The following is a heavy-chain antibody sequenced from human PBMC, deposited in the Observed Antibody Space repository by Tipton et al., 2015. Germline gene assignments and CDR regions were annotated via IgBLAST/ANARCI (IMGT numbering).Heavy chain of an antibody. Sequence: LRLSCAVYGGSFSGYYWSWVRQPPGKGLQWIGYMYSSGTTKNNPSLEGRVTISVDTSKNQFSLRLSSVTAADTAVYYCARDPRDGYGHFDSWGQGILVTVSS. CDR3: ARDPRDGYGHFDS. D-gene: IGHD5-18*01. CDR1: GGSFSGYY. J-gene: IGHJ4*01. V-gene: IGHV4-59*01. CDR2: MYSSGTT.